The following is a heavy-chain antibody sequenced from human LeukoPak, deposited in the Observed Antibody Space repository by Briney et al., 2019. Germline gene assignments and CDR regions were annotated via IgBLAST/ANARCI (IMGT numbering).Heavy chain of an antibody. CDR1: GYTFTSYY. D-gene: IGHD3-22*01. J-gene: IGHJ4*02. CDR2: INPSGGST. Sequence: ASVKVSCKASGYTFTSYYMHWVRQAPGQGLEWMGIINPSGGSTSYAQKFQGRVTMTRDMSTSTVYMELSSLRSDDTAVYYCARGFPPRRQYDSSGYYSYYFDYWGQGTLVTVSS. V-gene: IGHV1-46*01. CDR3: ARGFPPRRQYDSSGYYSYYFDY.